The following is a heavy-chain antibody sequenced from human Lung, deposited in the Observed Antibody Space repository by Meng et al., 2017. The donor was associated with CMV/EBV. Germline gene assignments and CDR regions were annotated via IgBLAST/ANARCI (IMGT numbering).Heavy chain of an antibody. V-gene: IGHV5-51*01. J-gene: IGHJ4*02. CDR1: GYTFASHW. Sequence: ESLKISCKTSGYTFASHWIGWVRQLPGEDLEWMGMIHCGDSRTIYSPLFQGQVTISVDKCLNTAYLQWNSLQASDTAMYYCARHYDASWFGYWGQGTLVTVSS. CDR2: IHCGDSRT. D-gene: IGHD2-2*01. CDR3: ARHYDASWFGY.